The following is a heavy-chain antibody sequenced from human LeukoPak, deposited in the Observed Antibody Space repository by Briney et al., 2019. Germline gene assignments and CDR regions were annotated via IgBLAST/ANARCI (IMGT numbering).Heavy chain of an antibody. CDR3: ARDWPTVIADF. V-gene: IGHV1-18*04. CDR1: GYKFLSHG. Sequence: ASVRVSCKTSGYKFLSHGVSWVRQAPGQGLEWLRWIRADNGDTRFAQKFQGRFTMTTDTSTSTAHMELRSLRSDDTAVYYCARDWPTVIADFWGQGTLVTVSS. D-gene: IGHD4-11*01. J-gene: IGHJ1*01. CDR2: IRADNGDT.